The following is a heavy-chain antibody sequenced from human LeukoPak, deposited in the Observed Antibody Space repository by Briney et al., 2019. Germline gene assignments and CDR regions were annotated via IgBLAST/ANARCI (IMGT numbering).Heavy chain of an antibody. CDR3: AKDLVPNAGIGAYDFGGGNWFDP. J-gene: IGHJ5*02. CDR2: ISGTGGST. Sequence: GGSLRLSCAASGFTFSNYAMSWVRQAPGKGLEWVSAISGTGGSTYYADSVKGRFTISRDNSKNTLYLQMNSLRAEDTAVYYCAKDLVPNAGIGAYDFGGGNWFDPWGQGTLVTVSS. D-gene: IGHD6-25*01. V-gene: IGHV3-23*01. CDR1: GFTFSNYA.